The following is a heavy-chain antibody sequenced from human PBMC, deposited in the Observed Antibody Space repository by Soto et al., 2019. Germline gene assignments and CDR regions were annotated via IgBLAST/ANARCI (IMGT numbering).Heavy chain of an antibody. V-gene: IGHV1-18*01. Sequence: GASVKVSCKASGYTFTSYGISWVRQAPGQGLEWMGWISAYNGNTNYAQKLQGRVTMTTDTSTSTAYMELRSLRSDDTAVYYCARVPPFYGDYVSYYYYYYGMDVWGQGTTVTVSS. CDR3: ARVPPFYGDYVSYYYYYYGMDV. CDR1: GYTFTSYG. D-gene: IGHD4-17*01. CDR2: ISAYNGNT. J-gene: IGHJ6*02.